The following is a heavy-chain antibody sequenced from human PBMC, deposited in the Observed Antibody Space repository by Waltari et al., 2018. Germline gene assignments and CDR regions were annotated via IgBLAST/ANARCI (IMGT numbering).Heavy chain of an antibody. D-gene: IGHD6-19*01. CDR1: GGSFSGYY. J-gene: IGHJ3*02. V-gene: IGHV4-34*01. CDR3: AGYSSGWYAFDI. CDR2: INHSGGT. Sequence: QVQLQQWGAGLLKPSETLSLTCAVYGGSFSGYYWSWSRQPPGKGLEWIGEINHSGGTNYNRSLKRRVTISVATSKTQFSLKLGSVTAADTAVCYCAGYSSGWYAFDIWGQGTMVTVSS.